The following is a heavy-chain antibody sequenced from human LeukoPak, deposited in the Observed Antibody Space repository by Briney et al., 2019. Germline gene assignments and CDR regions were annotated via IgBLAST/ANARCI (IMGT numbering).Heavy chain of an antibody. CDR2: ISSSSSYI. Sequence: GGSLRLSCAASGFTFSSYSMNWVRQAPGKGLEWVSSISSSSSYIYYADSVKGRFTISRDNAKNSLYLQMNSLRAVDTAVCYCARTIFYGSSNSGVNAFDIWGQGAMVTVSS. V-gene: IGHV3-21*01. CDR1: GFTFSSYS. J-gene: IGHJ3*02. D-gene: IGHD3-10*01. CDR3: ARTIFYGSSNSGVNAFDI.